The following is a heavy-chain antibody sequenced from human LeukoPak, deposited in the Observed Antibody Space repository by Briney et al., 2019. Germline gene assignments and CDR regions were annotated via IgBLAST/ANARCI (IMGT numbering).Heavy chain of an antibody. J-gene: IGHJ4*02. Sequence: GGCLRLSCGASGFTFSSNWMSWVSQAPGKGLEWVANIKQDGSEKYYVASVKGRFTISRDNAKNSLYLQMHSLRAEDTAVYYCARDPYGSGGYYDYWGQGTLVTVSS. CDR1: GFTFSSNW. V-gene: IGHV3-7*01. CDR2: IKQDGSEK. CDR3: ARDPYGSGGYYDY. D-gene: IGHD3-10*01.